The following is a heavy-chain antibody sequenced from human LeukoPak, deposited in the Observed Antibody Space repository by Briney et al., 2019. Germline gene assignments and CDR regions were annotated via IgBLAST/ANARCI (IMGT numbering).Heavy chain of an antibody. D-gene: IGHD3-22*01. CDR1: GYTLTELS. CDR3: ATKLDYYDSSGYLNWFDP. CDR2: FDPEDGET. V-gene: IGHV1-24*01. Sequence: ASVKVSCKVSGYTLTELSMHWVRQAPGKGLEWMGGFDPEDGETIYAQKFQGRVTMTEDTSTDTAYMELSSLRSEDTAMYYCATKLDYYDSSGYLNWFDPWGQGTLVTVSS. J-gene: IGHJ5*02.